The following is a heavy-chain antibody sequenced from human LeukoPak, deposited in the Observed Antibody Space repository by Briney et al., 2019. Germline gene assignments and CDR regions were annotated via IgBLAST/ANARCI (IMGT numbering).Heavy chain of an antibody. D-gene: IGHD3-10*01. V-gene: IGHV3-33*01. CDR2: IWYDGSNK. Sequence: GRSLRLSCAASGFTFSSYGMHWVRQAPGKGLEWVAVIWYDGSNKYYADSVKGRLTISRDNSKNTLYLQMNSLRAEDTAVYYCARGGSLLWFGELFQDYWGQGTLVTVSS. CDR1: GFTFSSYG. CDR3: ARGGSLLWFGELFQDY. J-gene: IGHJ4*02.